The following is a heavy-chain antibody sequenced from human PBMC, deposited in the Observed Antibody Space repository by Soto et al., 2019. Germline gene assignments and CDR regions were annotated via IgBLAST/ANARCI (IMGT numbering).Heavy chain of an antibody. CDR3: AKDRAPGSGYYYGMDV. D-gene: IGHD1-26*01. V-gene: IGHV3-30*18. J-gene: IGHJ6*02. Sequence: GGSLRLSCAASGFTFSSYGMHWVRQAPGKGLEWVAVISYDGSNKYYADSVKGRFTISRDNSKNTLYLQMNSLRAEDTAVYYCAKDRAPGSGYYYGMDVWGQGTTVTVSS. CDR2: ISYDGSNK. CDR1: GFTFSSYG.